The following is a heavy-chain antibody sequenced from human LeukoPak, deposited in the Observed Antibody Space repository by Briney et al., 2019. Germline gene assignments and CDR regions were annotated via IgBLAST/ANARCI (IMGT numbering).Heavy chain of an antibody. Sequence: ASVKVSCKASGYTFTGYYVHWVRQAPGQGLEWMGWINPNSGGTKYAQKFQGRVTMTRDTSISTAYMELSRLRSDDTAVYYCARYRCKTTSGCEDTDAFDMWGQGTMVTVSS. CDR1: GYTFTGYY. J-gene: IGHJ3*02. D-gene: IGHD2/OR15-2a*01. CDR2: INPNSGGT. V-gene: IGHV1-2*02. CDR3: ARYRCKTTSGCEDTDAFDM.